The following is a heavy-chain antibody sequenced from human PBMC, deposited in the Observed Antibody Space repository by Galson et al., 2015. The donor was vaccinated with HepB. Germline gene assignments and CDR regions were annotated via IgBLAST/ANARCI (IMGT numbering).Heavy chain of an antibody. V-gene: IGHV5-51*01. Sequence: QSGAEVKKPGESLKISCTGSGYSFTSYWIGWVRQMPGKGLEWMGIIYPGDSDTRYSPSFQGQVTISADKSISTAYLQWSSLKASDTAMYYCARHRFRPSTYYYYGMDVWGQGTTVTVSS. J-gene: IGHJ6*02. CDR2: IYPGDSDT. CDR3: ARHRFRPSTYYYYGMDV. CDR1: GYSFTSYW. D-gene: IGHD3-10*01.